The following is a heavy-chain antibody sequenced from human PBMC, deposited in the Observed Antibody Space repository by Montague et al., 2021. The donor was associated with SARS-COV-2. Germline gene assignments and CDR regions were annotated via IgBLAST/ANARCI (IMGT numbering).Heavy chain of an antibody. CDR2: IYYSGTT. D-gene: IGHD3-10*01. CDR3: ARPLVRGVPKAFDI. J-gene: IGHJ3*02. Sequence: SETLSLTCTVSGGSITRNYYWGWIRQPPGKGLEWVGNIYYSGTTFINPSLEGRVTLSVDASKNQFSLNLTSVTAADTAVYYCARPLVRGVPKAFDIWGQGALVIVAS. CDR1: GGSITRNYY. V-gene: IGHV4-39*01.